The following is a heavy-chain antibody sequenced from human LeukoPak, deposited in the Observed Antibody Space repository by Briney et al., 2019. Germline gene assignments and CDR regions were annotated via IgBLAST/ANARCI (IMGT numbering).Heavy chain of an antibody. CDR1: GFTFSSYA. D-gene: IGHD3-22*01. CDR2: ISGSGGNT. Sequence: PGGSLRLSCAASGFTFSSYAMSWVRQAPGKGLEWVSAISGSGGNTYYADSVKGRFTISRDNSKNTLYLQMNSLRAEDTAVYYCAKPDSSGYFDSYYYYGMDVWGQGTTVTVSS. J-gene: IGHJ6*02. V-gene: IGHV3-23*01. CDR3: AKPDSSGYFDSYYYYGMDV.